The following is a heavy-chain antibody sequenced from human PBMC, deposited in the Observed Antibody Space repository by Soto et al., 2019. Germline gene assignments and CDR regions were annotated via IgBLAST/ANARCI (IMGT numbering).Heavy chain of an antibody. J-gene: IGHJ4*02. CDR1: GFTLSSYG. CDR3: AKDTYYYDRSGYYTYDH. V-gene: IGHV3-30*18. Sequence: GGSLRLSCAASGFTLSSYGVHWVRQAPGKGLEWVASVSYDGSNKHYADSVKGRFTISRDNSRNTLDLQMNSLRAEDTAVYYCAKDTYYYDRSGYYTYDHWGQGTQVTVS. CDR2: VSYDGSNK. D-gene: IGHD3-22*01.